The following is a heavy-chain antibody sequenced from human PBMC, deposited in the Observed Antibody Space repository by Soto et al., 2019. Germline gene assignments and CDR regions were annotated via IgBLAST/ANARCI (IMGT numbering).Heavy chain of an antibody. J-gene: IGHJ4*02. CDR2: IYSGGST. D-gene: IGHD3-10*01. CDR1: GFTVSSNY. CDR3: ARGLYGSGSYYSGY. Sequence: EVQLVESGGGLVQPGGSLRLSCAASGFTVSSNYMSWVSQAPGKGLEWVSVIYSGGSTYYADSVKGRFTISRDNSKNTLYLQMNSLRAEDTAVYYCARGLYGSGSYYSGYWGQGTLVTVSS. V-gene: IGHV3-66*01.